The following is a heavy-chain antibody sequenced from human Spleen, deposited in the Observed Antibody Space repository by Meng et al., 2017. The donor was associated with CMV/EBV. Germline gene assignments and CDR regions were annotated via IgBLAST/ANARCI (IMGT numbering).Heavy chain of an antibody. D-gene: IGHD2-8*02. CDR1: FSDYS. V-gene: IGHV3-21*01. CDR2: MSGSSSSV. Sequence: FSDYSMTWVRQAAGKGLEWISVMSGSSSSVYYADSVKGRFTISRDNAKKSLYLHMHSLRAEDTAVFYCARDLRHCTSDACYATLDVWGQGTTVTVSS. CDR3: ARDLRHCTSDACYATLDV. J-gene: IGHJ6*02.